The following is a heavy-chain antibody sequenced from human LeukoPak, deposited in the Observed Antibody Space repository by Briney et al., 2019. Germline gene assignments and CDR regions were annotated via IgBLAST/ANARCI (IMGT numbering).Heavy chain of an antibody. CDR2: ISGSGNSA. CDR1: GFTFSSHW. D-gene: IGHD4-11*01. V-gene: IGHV3-23*01. J-gene: IGHJ4*02. Sequence: PGGSLRLSCAASGFTFSSHWMSSVRQAPGKGLEWLSSISGSGNSAYYADSVKGRFTISRHKSKTTLSLQINSLRVEDTAEYYCAKSALVTTVTTAWGQGTLVTVSS. CDR3: AKSALVTTVTTA.